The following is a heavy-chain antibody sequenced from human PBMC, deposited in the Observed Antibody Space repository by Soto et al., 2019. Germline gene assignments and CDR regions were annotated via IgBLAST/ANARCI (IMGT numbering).Heavy chain of an antibody. Sequence: ASVKVSCKASGYTFTSYAMHWVRQAPGQRLEWMGWINAGNGNTKYSQKFQGRVTITRDTSASTAYMELSSLRSEDTAVYYCARDFRKTYYYDSTGYPPGYWGQG. D-gene: IGHD3-22*01. CDR1: GYTFTSYA. J-gene: IGHJ4*02. V-gene: IGHV1-3*01. CDR3: ARDFRKTYYYDSTGYPPGY. CDR2: INAGNGNT.